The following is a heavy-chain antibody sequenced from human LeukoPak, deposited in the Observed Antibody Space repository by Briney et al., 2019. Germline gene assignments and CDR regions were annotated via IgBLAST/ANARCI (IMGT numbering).Heavy chain of an antibody. CDR3: AGLALSGLTGWFDS. V-gene: IGHV3-21*01. J-gene: IGHJ5*01. CDR1: GFALKSYS. CDR2: ISSTSAYI. D-gene: IGHD2-2*03. Sequence: GGSLRLSCAGSGFALKSYSLSWVRQAPGKGLEWVSSISSTSAYIYYADSVKGRFTISRDNVDNVVYLQMNSLGAEDTAVYYCAGLALSGLTGWFDSWGQGTLVIVSS.